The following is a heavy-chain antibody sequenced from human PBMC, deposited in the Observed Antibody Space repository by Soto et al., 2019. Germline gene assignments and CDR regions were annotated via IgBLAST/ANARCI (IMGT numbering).Heavy chain of an antibody. CDR1: GGSINSSDHF. CDR3: ARQRVLSTNMFITSFDP. D-gene: IGHD3-10*02. CDR2: VYYTETT. J-gene: IGHJ5*02. V-gene: IGHV4-39*01. Sequence: KGSETLSLTCSLSGGSINSSDHFWGWIRQTPGKGLEWIGSVYYTETTYYNPSLKSPVTISVETSRNTFSLKVNSVTAADTGIYYCARQRVLSTNMFITSFDPWGQGTLVTVSS.